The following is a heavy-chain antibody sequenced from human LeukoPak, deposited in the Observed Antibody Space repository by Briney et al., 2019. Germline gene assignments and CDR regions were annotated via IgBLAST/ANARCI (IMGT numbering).Heavy chain of an antibody. J-gene: IGHJ4*02. Sequence: GGSLRLSCAASGFGFSSYAMSWVRQAPGKGLEWASAISAGGGSTYYADSMKGRFTISRDNSKNTLYLQVNSLKAEDTAVYYCAKAEGSGNQPFDYWGQGILVTVSS. V-gene: IGHV3-23*01. CDR2: ISAGGGST. D-gene: IGHD3-10*01. CDR1: GFGFSSYA. CDR3: AKAEGSGNQPFDY.